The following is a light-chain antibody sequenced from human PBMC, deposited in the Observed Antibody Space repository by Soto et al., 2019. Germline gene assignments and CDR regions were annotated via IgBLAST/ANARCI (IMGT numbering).Light chain of an antibody. V-gene: IGLV2-14*03. J-gene: IGLJ1*01. Sequence: QLVLTQPASVSGSPGQSITISCTGTSSDVGAYDYVSWYQQHPGEVPKLMIFDVSDRPSGVSNRFSGSKSGNTASLTISGLQAEDEADYYCSSFTTSTSYAFGTGTKLTVL. CDR3: SSFTTSTSYA. CDR1: SSDVGAYDY. CDR2: DVS.